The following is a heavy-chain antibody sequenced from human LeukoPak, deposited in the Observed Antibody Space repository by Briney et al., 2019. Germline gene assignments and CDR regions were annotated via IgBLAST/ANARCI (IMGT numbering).Heavy chain of an antibody. V-gene: IGHV3-30*02. Sequence: GRSLRLSCAASGFTFSSYGMHWVRQAPGKGLEWVAFIRYDGSNKYYADSVKGRFTISRDNSKNTLYLQMNSLRAEDTAVYYCLTTVTTSDYWGQGTRVTVSS. J-gene: IGHJ4*02. CDR3: LTTVTTSDY. D-gene: IGHD4-17*01. CDR2: IRYDGSNK. CDR1: GFTFSSYG.